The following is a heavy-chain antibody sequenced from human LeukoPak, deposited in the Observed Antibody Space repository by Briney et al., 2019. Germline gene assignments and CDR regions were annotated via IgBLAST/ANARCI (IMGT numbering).Heavy chain of an antibody. D-gene: IGHD6-13*01. Sequence: SETLSLTCTVSGGSFSSSSYYWGWIRQPPGKGLEWIGSIYYSGSTFYNPSLKSRVTISLDTSKNQFSLKLSSVTAADAAVYYCARHSLQQMNYCDYWGQGTLVTVSS. V-gene: IGHV4-39*01. J-gene: IGHJ4*02. CDR2: IYYSGST. CDR3: ARHSLQQMNYCDY. CDR1: GGSFSSSSYY.